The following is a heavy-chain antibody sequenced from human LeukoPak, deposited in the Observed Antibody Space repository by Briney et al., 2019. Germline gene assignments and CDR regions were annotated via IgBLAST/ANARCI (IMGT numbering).Heavy chain of an antibody. Sequence: ASVTVSCKASGYIFSIYAMIWVRQAPGQGLELMGWINTNSGNPTYAQGFTGRFAFSLDTSVSTAYLQISSLKAEDTAVYYCARDYTVAVGTTTYFQHWGQGTLVTVSS. CDR1: GYIFSIYA. D-gene: IGHD1-26*01. CDR2: INTNSGNP. J-gene: IGHJ1*01. CDR3: ARDYTVAVGTTTYFQH. V-gene: IGHV7-4-1*02.